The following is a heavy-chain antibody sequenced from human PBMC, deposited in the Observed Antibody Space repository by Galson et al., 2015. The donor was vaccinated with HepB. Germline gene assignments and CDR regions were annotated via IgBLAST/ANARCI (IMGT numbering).Heavy chain of an antibody. CDR1: GFTFDDYP. D-gene: IGHD1-26*01. J-gene: IGHJ4*02. V-gene: IGHV3-9*01. CDR3: AKATGMVGPFEN. CDR2: IYWNSGSI. Sequence: SLRLSCAASGFTFDDYPMHWIRQPPGKGLEWVSGIYWNSGSIGYADSVKGRFTISRDNAKNSLYLQMNNLRPEDTALYYCAKATGMVGPFENWGQGTLVTVSS.